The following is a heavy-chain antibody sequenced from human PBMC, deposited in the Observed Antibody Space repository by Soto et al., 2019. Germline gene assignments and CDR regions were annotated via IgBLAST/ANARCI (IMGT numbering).Heavy chain of an antibody. CDR2: ISGSGGST. D-gene: IGHD2-15*01. J-gene: IGHJ6*02. CDR3: AKSVAAYTYYGMDV. V-gene: IGHV3-23*01. CDR1: GFTFSSYA. Sequence: EVQLLESGGGLVQPGGSLRLSCAASGFTFSSYAMSWVRQAPGKGLEWVSAISGSGGSTYYADSVKGRFTISRDNSKNTLYLQMNSLRAEDTAVYYWAKSVAAYTYYGMDVWGQGTTVTVSS.